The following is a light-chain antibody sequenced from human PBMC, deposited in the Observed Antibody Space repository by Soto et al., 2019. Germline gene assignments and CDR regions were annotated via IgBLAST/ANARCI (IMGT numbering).Light chain of an antibody. J-gene: IGKJ1*01. CDR3: QEYNSYSPWT. Sequence: QLTQSPSSLSASIGDRVTITCRASQSISNWLAWYQQKPGKAPKLLIYDASSLESGVPSRFSGSGSGTEFTLTISGLQPDDFATYYCQEYNSYSPWTFGQGTKVDI. CDR2: DAS. CDR1: QSISNW. V-gene: IGKV1-5*01.